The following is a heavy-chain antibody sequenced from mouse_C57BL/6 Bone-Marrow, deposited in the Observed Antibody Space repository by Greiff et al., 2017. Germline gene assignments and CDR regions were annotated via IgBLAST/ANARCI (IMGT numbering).Heavy chain of an antibody. Sequence: VQLQQPGTELVKPGASVKLSCKASGYTFTSSWMHWVKQRPGQGLEWIGNINPSNGGTNYNEKFKSKATLTGDKSSSTAYMQLSSLTSEDSAVYYCARGNYYCSSADYWGQGTTLTVSS. D-gene: IGHD1-1*01. J-gene: IGHJ2*01. CDR2: INPSNGGT. V-gene: IGHV1-53*01. CDR3: ARGNYYCSSADY. CDR1: GYTFTSSW.